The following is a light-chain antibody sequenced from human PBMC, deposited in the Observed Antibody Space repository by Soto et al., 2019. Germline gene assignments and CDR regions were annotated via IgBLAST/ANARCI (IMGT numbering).Light chain of an antibody. CDR2: GAS. Sequence: EIVMTQSPATLSVSPGETATFSCRASQSVSSNLAWYQQKPGQAPWPLIFGASTRATGIPARFSGSGSGTEFTLTISSLQSEDFAVYYCQQYNNWPYTFGQGTKLEIK. CDR1: QSVSSN. CDR3: QQYNNWPYT. V-gene: IGKV3-15*01. J-gene: IGKJ2*01.